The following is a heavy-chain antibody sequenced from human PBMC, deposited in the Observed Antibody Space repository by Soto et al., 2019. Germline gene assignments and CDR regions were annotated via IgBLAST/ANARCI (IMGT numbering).Heavy chain of an antibody. CDR3: AKDGVRGLAGRITICGVVTGIDY. V-gene: IGHV3-23*01. J-gene: IGHJ4*02. CDR1: GFTFSSYA. Sequence: EVQLLESGGGLVQPGGSLRLSCAASGFTFSSYAMSWVRQAPGKGLEWVSAISGSGGSTYYADSVKGRFTISRDNSKNTLYLQMNSLRAEDTAVYYCAKDGVRGLAGRITICGVVTGIDYWGQGTLVTVSS. CDR2: ISGSGGST. D-gene: IGHD3-3*01.